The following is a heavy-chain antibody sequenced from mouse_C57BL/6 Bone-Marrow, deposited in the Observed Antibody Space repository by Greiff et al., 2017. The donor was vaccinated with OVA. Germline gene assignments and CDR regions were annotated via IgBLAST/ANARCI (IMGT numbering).Heavy chain of an antibody. Sequence: EVKLMESGAELVRPGASVKLSCTASGFNIKDDYMHWVKQRPEQGLEWIGWIDPENGDTEYASKFQGKATITADTSSNTAYLQLSSLTSEDTAVYYCTTDIYYGYAWFAYWGQGTLVTVSA. CDR1: GFNIKDDY. D-gene: IGHD2-2*01. V-gene: IGHV14-4*01. CDR2: IDPENGDT. CDR3: TTDIYYGYAWFAY. J-gene: IGHJ3*01.